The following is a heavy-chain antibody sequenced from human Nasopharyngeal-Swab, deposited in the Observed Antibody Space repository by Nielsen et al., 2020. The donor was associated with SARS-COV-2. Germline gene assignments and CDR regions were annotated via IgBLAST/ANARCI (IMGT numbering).Heavy chain of an antibody. Sequence: GESLKISCAASGFTFSNAWMSWVRQAPGKGLEWVGRIKSKTDGGTTDYAAPVKGRFTNSRDDSKNTLYLQMNSLKTEDTAVYYCTTGGQTGTTDDYYYYYGMDVWGQGTTVTVSS. J-gene: IGHJ6*02. CDR1: GFTFSNAW. D-gene: IGHD1-1*01. CDR3: TTGGQTGTTDDYYYYYGMDV. CDR2: IKSKTDGGTT. V-gene: IGHV3-15*01.